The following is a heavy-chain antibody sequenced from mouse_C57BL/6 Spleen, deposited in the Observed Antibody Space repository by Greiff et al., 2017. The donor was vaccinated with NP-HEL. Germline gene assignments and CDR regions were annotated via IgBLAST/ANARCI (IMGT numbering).Heavy chain of an antibody. CDR1: GFTFSDYY. CDR3: ARQELWTRDWYFDV. V-gene: IGHV5-12*01. CDR2: ISNGGGST. D-gene: IGHD1-1*02. Sequence: EVKLVESGGGLVQPGGSLKLSCAASGFTFSDYYMYWVRQTPEKRLEWVAYISNGGGSTYYPDTVKGRFTISRDNAKNTLYLQMSRLKSEDTAMYYCARQELWTRDWYFDVWGTGTTVTVSS. J-gene: IGHJ1*03.